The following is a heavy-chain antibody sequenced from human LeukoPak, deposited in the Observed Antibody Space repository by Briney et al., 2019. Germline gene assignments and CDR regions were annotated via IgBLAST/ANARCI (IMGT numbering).Heavy chain of an antibody. Sequence: SETLSLTCTVSGASISSSSYYWGWIRQPPGQGLEWIGTIPYSGNAYYSPSLKSRVTISVDTSKNQFSLKVSSVTAADTAVYYCARYPYSGISGWQAFDYWGQGTLVTVSS. V-gene: IGHV4-39*01. CDR2: IPYSGNA. CDR1: GASISSSSYY. D-gene: IGHD6-19*01. CDR3: ARYPYSGISGWQAFDY. J-gene: IGHJ4*02.